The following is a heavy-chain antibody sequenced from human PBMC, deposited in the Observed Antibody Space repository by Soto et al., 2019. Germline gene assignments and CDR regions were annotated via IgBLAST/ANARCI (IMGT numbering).Heavy chain of an antibody. CDR1: GLTFRNYW. V-gene: IGHV3-74*01. D-gene: IGHD2-15*01. CDR2: VNSDGDTT. CDR3: ARGDREDILVVVGARAREYGLDI. Sequence: GGSLRLSCAAPGLTFRNYWMHWVRQAPGKGLVWVSRVNSDGDTTYYADSVKGRFTISRDNAKNTLHLHMNSLRSEDTGVYYCARGDREDILVVVGARAREYGLDISGQGTTDTVSS. J-gene: IGHJ6*02.